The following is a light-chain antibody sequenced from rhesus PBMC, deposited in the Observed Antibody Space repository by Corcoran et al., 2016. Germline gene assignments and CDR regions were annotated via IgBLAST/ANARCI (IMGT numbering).Light chain of an antibody. CDR2: EAS. J-gene: IGKJ2*01. CDR3: QHYYSTPYT. Sequence: DIQMTQSPSSLSASVGDRVTITCRASQGITNDLAWYQQKPGETPKLLIYEASSLQSGIPSGFGGSGSGTDFTLTISSLQSEDFATYYCQHYYSTPYTFGQGTKVEIK. V-gene: IGKV1-25*01. CDR1: QGITND.